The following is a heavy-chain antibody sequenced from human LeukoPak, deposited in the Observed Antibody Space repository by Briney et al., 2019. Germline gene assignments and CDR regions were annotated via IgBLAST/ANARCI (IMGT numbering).Heavy chain of an antibody. J-gene: IGHJ4*02. D-gene: IGHD4-17*01. CDR3: AKDGRGDYLPPYNFDS. CDR1: GFTFSSFS. CDR2: ISGSGGST. Sequence: PGGSLRLSCAASGFTFSSFSMNWVRQAPGKGLEWVSAISGSGGSTYYADSVKGRFTISRDNSKNTLYLQVDSLRAEDTAVYYCAKDGRGDYLPPYNFDSWGQGTLVTVSS. V-gene: IGHV3-23*01.